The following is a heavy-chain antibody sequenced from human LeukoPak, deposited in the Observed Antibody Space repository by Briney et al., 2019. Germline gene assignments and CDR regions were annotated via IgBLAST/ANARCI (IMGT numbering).Heavy chain of an antibody. CDR1: GYTFTSYG. D-gene: IGHD2-2*01. CDR3: ARKYCSSTSCYGGNAFDI. Sequence: ASVKVSCKASGYTFTSYGISWVRQAPGQGLERMGWISAYNGNTNYAQKLQGRVTMTTDTSTSTAYMELRSLRSDDTAVYYCARKYCSSTSCYGGNAFDIWGQETMVTVSS. CDR2: ISAYNGNT. J-gene: IGHJ3*02. V-gene: IGHV1-18*04.